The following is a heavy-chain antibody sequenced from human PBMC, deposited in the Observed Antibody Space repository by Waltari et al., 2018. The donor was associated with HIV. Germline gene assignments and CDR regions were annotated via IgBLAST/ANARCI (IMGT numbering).Heavy chain of an antibody. Sequence: QVQLQESGPRLVKPSETLSLSCTVSGDSLRNFYWSWIRQPPGKLLEWIGYIHYEGGTNWHPSLKSRVTMSVDTSKKQFSLSLNSVTAADTAIYYCAGGHNFGSRIDYWGQGILVAVSS. CDR3: AGGHNFGSRIDY. D-gene: IGHD5-18*01. V-gene: IGHV4-59*01. J-gene: IGHJ4*02. CDR2: IHYEGGT. CDR1: GDSLRNFY.